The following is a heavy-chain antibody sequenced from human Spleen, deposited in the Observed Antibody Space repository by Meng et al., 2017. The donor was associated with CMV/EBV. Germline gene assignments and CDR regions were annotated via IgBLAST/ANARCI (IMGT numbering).Heavy chain of an antibody. CDR2: ISGSGGST. V-gene: IGHV3-23*01. D-gene: IGHD2-2*01. Sequence: TSYAMSWVRQAPGKGLEWVSAISGSGGSTYYADSVKGRFTISRDNSKNTLYLQMNSLRAEDTAVYYCAKDRRDIVVVPAAPGYYFDYWGQGTLVTVSS. J-gene: IGHJ4*02. CDR3: AKDRRDIVVVPAAPGYYFDY. CDR1: TSYA.